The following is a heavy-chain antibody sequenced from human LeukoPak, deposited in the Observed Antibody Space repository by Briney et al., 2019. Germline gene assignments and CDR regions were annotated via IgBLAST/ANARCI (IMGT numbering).Heavy chain of an antibody. Sequence: PGGSLRLSCAASGFTFSDYAMTWVRQAPGKGLEWIGSLLYNGNTWYNPSLESRVTISVDTSENQFSLRLTSVNAADTALYFCTRRGSGNGGTYAGMDVWGPGTSVTVSS. J-gene: IGHJ6*02. CDR1: GFTFSDYA. V-gene: IGHV4-38-2*01. D-gene: IGHD1-26*01. CDR3: TRRGSGNGGTYAGMDV. CDR2: LLYNGNT.